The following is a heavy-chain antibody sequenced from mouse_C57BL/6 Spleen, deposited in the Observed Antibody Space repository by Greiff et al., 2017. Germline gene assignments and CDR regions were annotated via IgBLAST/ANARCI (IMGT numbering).Heavy chain of an antibody. D-gene: IGHD1-1*01. J-gene: IGHJ1*03. CDR2: INPGSGGT. CDR1: GYAFTNYL. V-gene: IGHV1-54*01. Sequence: VQLQQSGAELVRPGTSVKVSCKASGYAFTNYLIEWVKQRPGQGLEWIGVINPGSGGTNYNEKFKSKATLTADKSSSTAYMQLSSLTSEDSAVYFCARRSLYYGSPSYWYFDVWGTGTTVTVSS. CDR3: ARRSLYYGSPSYWYFDV.